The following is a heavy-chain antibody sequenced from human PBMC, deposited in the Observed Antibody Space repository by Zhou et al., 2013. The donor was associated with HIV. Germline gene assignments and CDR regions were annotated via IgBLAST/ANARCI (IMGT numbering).Heavy chain of an antibody. Sequence: QVQLVQSGAEVKQPGSSVKVSCKASGGTFTKYAITWVRQAPGQGLEWMGRIIPILGIANYAQKFQGRVTITADKSTSTAYMELSSLRSEDTAVYYCAREPVDVAAIGYYYYYMDVWGKGTTVTVSS. J-gene: IGHJ6*03. CDR1: GGTFTKYA. CDR3: AREPVDVAAIGYYYYYMDV. V-gene: IGHV1-69*04. CDR2: IIPILGIA. D-gene: IGHD2-21*02.